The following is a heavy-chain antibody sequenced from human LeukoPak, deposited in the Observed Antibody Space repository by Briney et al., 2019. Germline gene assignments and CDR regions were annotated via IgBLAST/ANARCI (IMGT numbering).Heavy chain of an antibody. Sequence: GGSLRLSCAASGFTFSSFSMNWVRQAPGKGLEWVSSISSRTTYIYYAGSVRGRFTISRDNAKNSLYLQMSSLRAEDTAVYYCARSLEVDPWGQGTLVTVSS. CDR2: ISSRTTYI. V-gene: IGHV3-21*01. CDR1: GFTFSSFS. J-gene: IGHJ5*02. CDR3: ARSLEVDP.